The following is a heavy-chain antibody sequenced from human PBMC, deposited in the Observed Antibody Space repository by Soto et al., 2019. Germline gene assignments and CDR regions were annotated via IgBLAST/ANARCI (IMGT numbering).Heavy chain of an antibody. CDR1: GGSVSSYY. D-gene: IGHD4-17*01. V-gene: IGHV4-59*02. CDR3: VRAQWLDYGDYNFQH. CDR2: VYHSGDT. Sequence: QVQLQESGPGLVKPSETLSLTCTVSGGSVSSYYWSWMRLPPGQGLEWIGHVYHSGDTYYNPSLKSRDTISIDTSKNQFLLSRNSVTTAHTAVYYCVRAQWLDYGDYNFQHWGQGTLVTISS. J-gene: IGHJ1*01.